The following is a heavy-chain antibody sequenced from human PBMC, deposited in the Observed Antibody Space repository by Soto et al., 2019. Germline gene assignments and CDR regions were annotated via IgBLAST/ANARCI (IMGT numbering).Heavy chain of an antibody. CDR3: ARVYCTHDVCYNGGTFDF. V-gene: IGHV3-33*01. CDR1: GFAFSNYS. Sequence: QVQLVESGGGVVQPGRSLRLSCAASGFAFSNYSMHWVRQAPGKGLEWVAVIWYDGSNKYYADSVKGRFTISRDNSKNTLYLQMNSLRAEDTAAYYCARVYCTHDVCYNGGTFDFWGQGTLVTVSS. J-gene: IGHJ4*02. CDR2: IWYDGSNK. D-gene: IGHD2-8*01.